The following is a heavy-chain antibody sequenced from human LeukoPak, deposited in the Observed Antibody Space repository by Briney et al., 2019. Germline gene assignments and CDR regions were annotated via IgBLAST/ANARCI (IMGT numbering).Heavy chain of an antibody. CDR1: GFTFSSYA. Sequence: GGSLRLPCSASGFTFSSYAMHWVRQAPGKGLEYVSAISGNGGSTYYADSVKGRFTISRDNSKNTLYLQMSSLRAEDTAVYYCVKGDRSRWYYFDYWGQKTLVRVFS. CDR3: VKGDRSRWYYFDY. D-gene: IGHD6-13*01. J-gene: IGHJ4*02. CDR2: ISGNGGST. V-gene: IGHV3-64D*09.